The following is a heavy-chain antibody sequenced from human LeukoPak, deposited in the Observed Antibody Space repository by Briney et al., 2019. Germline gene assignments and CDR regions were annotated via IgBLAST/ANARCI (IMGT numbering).Heavy chain of an antibody. CDR2: IYPGDSDT. D-gene: IGHD5-12*01. CDR1: GYSFTSYW. V-gene: IGHV5-51*01. J-gene: IGHJ4*02. CDR3: ARQDTIKSFDY. Sequence: GESLKVSCKGSGYSFTSYWIGWVRQMPGKGLEGMGVIYPGDSDTRYNPSFQGQVTISADKSISTAYLQWSSLKASDTAMYYCARQDTIKSFDYWGQGTLVTVSS.